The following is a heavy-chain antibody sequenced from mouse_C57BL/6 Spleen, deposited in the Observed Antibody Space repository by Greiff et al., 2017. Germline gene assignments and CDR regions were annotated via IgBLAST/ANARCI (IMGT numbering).Heavy chain of an antibody. V-gene: IGHV1-85*01. D-gene: IGHD2-4*01. J-gene: IGHJ1*03. CDR3: ARGGYDYERYWYFDV. Sequence: QVQLQQSGPELVKPGASVKLSCKASGYTFTSYDINWVKQRPGQGLEWIGWIYPRDGSTKYNEKFKGKATLTVDTSSSTAYMELHSLTSEDSAVYFCARGGYDYERYWYFDVWGTGTTVTVSS. CDR2: IYPRDGST. CDR1: GYTFTSYD.